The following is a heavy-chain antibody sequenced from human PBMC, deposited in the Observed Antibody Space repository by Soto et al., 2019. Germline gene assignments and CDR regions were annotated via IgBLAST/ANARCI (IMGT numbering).Heavy chain of an antibody. D-gene: IGHD3-10*01. CDR1: GGSISSGGYS. CDR3: ARAHTHYGSGSFTLHYGMDV. CDR2: IYHSGST. Sequence: QLQLQESGSGLVKPSQTLSLTCAVSGGSISSGGYSWSWIRQPPGKGLEWIGYIYHSGSTYYNPSLASRVTISVDRSKDQFSRKLSSVTAEDTAVYYCARAHTHYGSGSFTLHYGMDVWGQGTTCTVSS. J-gene: IGHJ6*02. V-gene: IGHV4-30-2*01.